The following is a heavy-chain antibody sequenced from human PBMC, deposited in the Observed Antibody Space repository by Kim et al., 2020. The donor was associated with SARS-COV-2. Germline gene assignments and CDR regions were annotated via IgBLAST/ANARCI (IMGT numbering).Heavy chain of an antibody. D-gene: IGHD6-19*01. CDR3: ARGAGVAVAGTRANTYYYYGMDV. CDR1: GGSISSYY. Sequence: SETLSLTCTVSGGSISSYYWSWIRQPPGKGLEWIGYIYYSGSTNYNPSLKSRVTISVDTSKNQFSLKLSSVTAADTAVYYCARGAGVAVAGTRANTYYYYGMDVWGQGTPVTVS. CDR2: IYYSGST. V-gene: IGHV4-59*01. J-gene: IGHJ6*02.